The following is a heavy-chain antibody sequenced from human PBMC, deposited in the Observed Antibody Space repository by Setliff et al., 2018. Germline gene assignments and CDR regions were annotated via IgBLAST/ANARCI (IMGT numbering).Heavy chain of an antibody. J-gene: IGHJ5*02. CDR3: ATLSKYPYGSGSYMGIRWFDP. D-gene: IGHD3-10*01. CDR2: VDPEDGET. CDR1: GYTFTDYY. V-gene: IGHV1-69-2*01. Sequence: GASVKVSCKASGYTFTDYYMHWVQQAPGKGLEWMGRVDPEDGETISAEKFQGRVTITADTSTDTAYMELSSLRSEDTAVYYCATLSKYPYGSGSYMGIRWFDPWGQGTRGTSPQ.